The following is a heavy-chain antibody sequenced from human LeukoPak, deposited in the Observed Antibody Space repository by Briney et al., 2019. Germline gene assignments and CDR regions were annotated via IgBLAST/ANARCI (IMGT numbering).Heavy chain of an antibody. V-gene: IGHV1-2*02. J-gene: IGHJ4*02. Sequence: ASVKVSCKASGYTFTGYYMHWVRQAPGQGLEWMGWINPNSGGTNYAQKFQGRVTMTRDTSISTAYMELSRLGSDDTAVYYCARDRYYYDSSGYYDYWGQGTLVTVSS. CDR3: ARDRYYYDSSGYYDY. CDR2: INPNSGGT. D-gene: IGHD3-22*01. CDR1: GYTFTGYY.